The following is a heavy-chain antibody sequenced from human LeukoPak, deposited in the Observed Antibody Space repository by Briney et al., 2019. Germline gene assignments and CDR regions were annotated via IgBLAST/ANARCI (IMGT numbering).Heavy chain of an antibody. CDR1: GFTFSSYS. Sequence: PGGSLRLSCAASGFTFSSYSMNWVRQAPGKGLEWVSYISSSGSTIYYADSVKGRFTISRDNAKNSLYLQMNSLRAEDTAVYYCARETSNPDAFDIWGQGTMVTVSS. J-gene: IGHJ3*02. CDR3: ARETSNPDAFDI. V-gene: IGHV3-48*04. CDR2: ISSSGSTI.